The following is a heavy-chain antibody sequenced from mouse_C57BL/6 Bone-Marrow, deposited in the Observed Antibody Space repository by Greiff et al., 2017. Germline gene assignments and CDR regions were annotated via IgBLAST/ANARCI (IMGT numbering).Heavy chain of an antibody. V-gene: IGHV14-4*01. CDR1: GFNIKDDY. CDR3: TSYGNLYYFDY. Sequence: VQLQQSGAELVRPGASVKLSCTASGFNIKDDYMHWVKQRPEKGLEWIGWIDPENGDTEYASKFQGKATITADTSSNTAYLQLSSLTSEDTAVYYCTSYGNLYYFDYWGQGTTLTVSS. J-gene: IGHJ2*01. CDR2: IDPENGDT. D-gene: IGHD2-10*02.